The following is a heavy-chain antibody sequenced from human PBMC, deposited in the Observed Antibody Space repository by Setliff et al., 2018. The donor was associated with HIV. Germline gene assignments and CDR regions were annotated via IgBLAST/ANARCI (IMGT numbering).Heavy chain of an antibody. CDR1: GYTFNSYD. D-gene: IGHD5-18*01. CDR2: IIPIFGTA. J-gene: IGHJ3*02. CDR3: ARGKWIQLWSYDAFDI. V-gene: IGHV1-69*13. Sequence: GASVKVSCKASGYTFNSYDINWARQAPGQGLEWMGGIIPIFGTANYAQKFQGRVTITADESTSTAYMELSSLRSEDTAVYYCARGKWIQLWSYDAFDIWGQGTMVTVSS.